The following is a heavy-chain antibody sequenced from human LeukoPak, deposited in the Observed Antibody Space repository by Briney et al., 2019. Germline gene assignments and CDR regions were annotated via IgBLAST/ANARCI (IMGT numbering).Heavy chain of an antibody. J-gene: IGHJ4*02. CDR3: ATDLTYSSSSVY. CDR1: GYTFTGYY. CDR2: FDPEDGET. D-gene: IGHD6-6*01. V-gene: IGHV1-24*01. Sequence: ASVKVSCKASGYTFTGYYMHWVRQAPGKGLEWMGGFDPEDGETIYAQKFQGRVTMTEDTSTDTAYMELSSLRSEDTAVYYCATDLTYSSSSVYWGQGTLVTVSS.